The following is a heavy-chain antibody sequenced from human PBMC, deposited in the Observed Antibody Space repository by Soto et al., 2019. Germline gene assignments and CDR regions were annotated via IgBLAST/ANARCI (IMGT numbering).Heavy chain of an antibody. CDR1: GGSISSGGYS. CDR2: IYYSGDT. J-gene: IGHJ4*02. D-gene: IGHD2-8*01. V-gene: IGHV4-30-2*03. Sequence: ASETLSLTCAVSGGSISSGGYSWGWIRQPPGKGLEWIGSIYYSGDTYYNPSLESRVTMSVDTSKSQFSLKLSSVTAADTAVYYCARHPGYTVPTVYATHYFDYWGQGIVVTVSS. CDR3: ARHPGYTVPTVYATHYFDY.